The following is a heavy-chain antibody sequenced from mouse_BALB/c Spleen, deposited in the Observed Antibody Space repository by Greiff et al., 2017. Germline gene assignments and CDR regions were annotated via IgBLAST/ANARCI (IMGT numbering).Heavy chain of an antibody. J-gene: IGHJ4*01. V-gene: IGHV14-3*02. CDR3: ARSGGNPRAMDY. CDR1: GFNIKDTY. CDR2: IDPANGNT. Sequence: EVQLQQSGAELVKPGASVKLSCTASGFNIKDTYMHWVKQRPEQGLEWIGRIDPANGNTKYDPKFQGKATLTADKSSSTAYMQLSSLTSENSAVYFCARSGGNPRAMDYWGQGTSVNVSS. D-gene: IGHD2-1*01.